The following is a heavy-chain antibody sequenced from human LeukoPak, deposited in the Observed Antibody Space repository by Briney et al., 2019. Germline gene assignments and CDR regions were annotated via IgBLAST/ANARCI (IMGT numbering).Heavy chain of an antibody. V-gene: IGHV1-18*01. CDR1: GYTFTSYG. D-gene: IGHD6-13*01. Sequence: GASVKVSCKASGYTFTSYGIGWVRQAPGQGLEWMGWISAYNGNTNYAQKLQGRVTMTTDTSTSTAYMELRSLRSDDTAVYYCARDGDSYSSSYDAFDIWGQGTMVTVSS. CDR3: ARDGDSYSSSYDAFDI. CDR2: ISAYNGNT. J-gene: IGHJ3*02.